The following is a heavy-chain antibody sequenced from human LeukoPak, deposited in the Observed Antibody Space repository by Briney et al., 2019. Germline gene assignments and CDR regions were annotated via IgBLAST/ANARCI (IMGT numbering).Heavy chain of an antibody. CDR1: GGTFSSYA. D-gene: IGHD1-26*01. CDR3: ASSGSYGVWYFDY. Sequence: SVKVSCKASGGTFSSYAIRWVRQAPGQGLEWMGGIIPIFGTANYAQKFQGRVTITTDESMSTAYMELSSLRSEDTAVYYCASSGSYGVWYFDYWGQGTPVTVSS. CDR2: IIPIFGTA. J-gene: IGHJ4*02. V-gene: IGHV1-69*05.